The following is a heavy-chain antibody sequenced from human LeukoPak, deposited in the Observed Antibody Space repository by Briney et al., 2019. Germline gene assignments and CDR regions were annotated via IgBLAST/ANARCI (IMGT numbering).Heavy chain of an antibody. D-gene: IGHD1-26*01. CDR1: GGSISSGGYY. CDR2: IYYSGST. J-gene: IGHJ5*02. CDR3: ARVDSIVGATTSLDWFDP. V-gene: IGHV4-61*08. Sequence: SETLSLTCTVSGGSISSGGYYWGWIRQPPGKGLEWIGYIYYSGSTNYNPSLKSRVTISVDTSKNQFSLKLSSVTAADTAVYYCARVDSIVGATTSLDWFDPWGQGTLVTVSS.